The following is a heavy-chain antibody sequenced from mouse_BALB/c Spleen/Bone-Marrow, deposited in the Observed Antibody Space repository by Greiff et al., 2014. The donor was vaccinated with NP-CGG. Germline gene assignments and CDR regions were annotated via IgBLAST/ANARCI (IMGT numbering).Heavy chain of an antibody. V-gene: IGHV7-3*02. J-gene: IGHJ1*01. CDR1: GFTFTDYY. D-gene: IGHD2-1*01. Sequence: VQLKESGGGLVQPGGSLRLSCATSGFTFTDYYMSWVRQPPGKALEWLGFIRNKANGYTTEYSAPVKGRFTISRDNSQSILYLRMNTLRAEDSATYYCAREGVYYGNPYWYFDVWGAGTTVTVSS. CDR3: AREGVYYGNPYWYFDV. CDR2: IRNKANGYTT.